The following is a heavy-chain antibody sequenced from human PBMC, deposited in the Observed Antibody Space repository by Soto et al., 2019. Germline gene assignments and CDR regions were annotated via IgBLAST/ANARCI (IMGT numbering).Heavy chain of an antibody. V-gene: IGHV1-3*01. CDR3: ARGGYFDSSNYLAY. CDR1: GYTFTSYG. CDR2: INPGNGNT. J-gene: IGHJ4*02. D-gene: IGHD3-22*01. Sequence: ASVKVSCKASGYTFTSYGINWVRQAPGRGLEWMGWINPGNGNTKYSQQFQGRVIIDRDTSASTAYMELSSLRSEDTAVYYCARGGYFDSSNYLAYWGLGTLVTAPQ.